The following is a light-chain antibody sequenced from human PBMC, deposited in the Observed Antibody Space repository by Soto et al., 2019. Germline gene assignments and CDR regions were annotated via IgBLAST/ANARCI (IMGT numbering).Light chain of an antibody. CDR3: SSYIPRITDWA. CDR2: EVT. J-gene: IGLJ3*02. CDR1: SSDVGGYNL. Sequence: QSALTQPASVSGSPGQSITISCTGTSSDVGGYNLVSWYQQHPGEAPKLMIYEVTNRPSGVSNRFSGSKSGNTASLTISGLQAEDEADYYCSSYIPRITDWAFGGGTKVNVL. V-gene: IGLV2-14*03.